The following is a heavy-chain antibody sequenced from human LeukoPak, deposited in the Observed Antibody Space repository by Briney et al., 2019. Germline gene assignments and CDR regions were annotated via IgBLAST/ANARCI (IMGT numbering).Heavy chain of an antibody. CDR1: GFTFSDYY. Sequence: PGGSLRLSCAASGFTFSDYYMSWIRQAPGKGLEWVSSISSSSSYIYYADSVKGRFTISRDNAKNSLYLQMNSLRAEDTAVYYCARGLGSGRPADNWGQGTLVTVSS. V-gene: IGHV3-11*06. J-gene: IGHJ4*02. D-gene: IGHD6-25*01. CDR2: ISSSSSYI. CDR3: ARGLGSGRPADN.